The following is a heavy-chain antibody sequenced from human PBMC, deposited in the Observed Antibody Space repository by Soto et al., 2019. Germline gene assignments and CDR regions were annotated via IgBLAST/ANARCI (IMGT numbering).Heavy chain of an antibody. D-gene: IGHD5-18*01. Sequence: ASVKVSCKASGYTFTGYYMHWVRQAPEQGLEWMGWINPNSGGTNYAQKFQGWVTMTRDTSISTAYMELSRLRSDDTAVYYCARGKDTAMVQGDAFDIWGQGTMVTVSS. J-gene: IGHJ3*02. CDR1: GYTFTGYY. CDR2: INPNSGGT. CDR3: ARGKDTAMVQGDAFDI. V-gene: IGHV1-2*04.